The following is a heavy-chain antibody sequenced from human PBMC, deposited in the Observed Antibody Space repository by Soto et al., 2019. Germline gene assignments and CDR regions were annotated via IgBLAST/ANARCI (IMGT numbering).Heavy chain of an antibody. CDR3: TRPLRRSRGWGMLTGYYGS. D-gene: IGHD3-9*01. J-gene: IGHJ3*01. V-gene: IGHV3-73*02. Sequence: EVQLVESGGGLVQPGGSLKLSCAASGFVFSGSAIHWIRQASGKGLEWVGRVRTKTNDDATAYAASVKGRFIVSRDDSKNMEYLQMNSLKSEDTAVYYCTRPLRRSRGWGMLTGYYGSWGQGTLVTVSS. CDR1: GFVFSGSA. CDR2: VRTKTNDDAT.